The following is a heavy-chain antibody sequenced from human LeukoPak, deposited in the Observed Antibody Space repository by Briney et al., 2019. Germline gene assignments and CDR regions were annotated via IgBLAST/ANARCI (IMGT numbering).Heavy chain of an antibody. CDR3: ARGQERVRDYDFWSGYRELWFDP. CDR1: GFTVSSNY. V-gene: IGHV3-66*01. Sequence: GGSLRLSCAASGFTVSSNYMSWVRQAPGKGLEWVSVIYSGGSTYYADSVKGRFTISRDNSKNTLYLQMNSLRAEDTAVYYCARGQERVRDYDFWSGYRELWFDPWGQGTLVTVSS. J-gene: IGHJ5*02. CDR2: IYSGGST. D-gene: IGHD3-3*01.